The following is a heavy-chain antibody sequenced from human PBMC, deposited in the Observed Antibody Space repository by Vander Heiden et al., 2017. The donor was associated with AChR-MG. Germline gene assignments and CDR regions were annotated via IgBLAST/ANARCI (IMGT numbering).Heavy chain of an antibody. V-gene: IGHV3-20*01. CDR3: AGDTTGYSGYAWFDP. CDR1: GFTFDAYG. CDR2: INWNGGST. D-gene: IGHD5-12*01. J-gene: IGHJ5*02. Sequence: EAQLVESGGGVARPRGSLRLPCAASGFTFDAYGMSGVRQAPGKGLEWVSGINWNGGSTGYADSVKGRFTISRDNAKTSLYLQMNSLRAEDTALYHCAGDTTGYSGYAWFDPWGQGTLVTVSS.